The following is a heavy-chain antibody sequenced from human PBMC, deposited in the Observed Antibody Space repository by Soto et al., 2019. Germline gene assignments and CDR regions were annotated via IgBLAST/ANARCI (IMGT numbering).Heavy chain of an antibody. Sequence: PGGSLRLSCAASGFTFSSYWMHWVRQAPGKGLVWVSRINSDGSSTSYADSVKGRFTISRDNAKNTLYLQMNSLRAEDTAVYYCTSPGYSSGWSSWGQGTPVTVAS. CDR2: INSDGSST. V-gene: IGHV3-74*01. J-gene: IGHJ4*02. D-gene: IGHD6-19*01. CDR3: TSPGYSSGWSS. CDR1: GFTFSSYW.